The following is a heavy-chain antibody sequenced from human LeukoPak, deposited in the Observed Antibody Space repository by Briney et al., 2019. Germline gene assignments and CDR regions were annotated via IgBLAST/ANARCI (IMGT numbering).Heavy chain of an antibody. CDR2: IYYSGST. D-gene: IGHD3-22*01. CDR1: GGSISSSSYY. J-gene: IGHJ4*02. CDR3: ARHDYYESSGYYYVGSLDY. V-gene: IGHV4-39*01. Sequence: SETLSLTCTVSGGSISSSSYYWGWIRQPPGKGLEWIGSIYYSGSTYYNPSLKSRVTISVDTSKNQFSLKLSSVTAADTAVYYCARHDYYESSGYYYVGSLDYWGQGTLVTVSS.